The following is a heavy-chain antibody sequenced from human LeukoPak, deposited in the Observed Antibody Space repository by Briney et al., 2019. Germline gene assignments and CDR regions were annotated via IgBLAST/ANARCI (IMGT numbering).Heavy chain of an antibody. CDR2: IYSGGST. V-gene: IGHV3-66*02. J-gene: IGHJ4*02. CDR1: GSTVSSNY. CDR3: ARGYSSSWYYFDY. Sequence: GGSLRLSCAASGSTVSSNYMSWVRQAPGKGLEWVSVIYSGGSTYYADSVKGRFTISRDNSKNTLYLQMNSLRAEDTAVYYCARGYSSSWYYFDYWGQGTLVTVSS. D-gene: IGHD6-13*01.